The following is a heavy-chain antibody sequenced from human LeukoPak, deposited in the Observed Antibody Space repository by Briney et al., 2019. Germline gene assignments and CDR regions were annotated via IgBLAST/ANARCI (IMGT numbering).Heavy chain of an antibody. CDR1: GFTFSDYA. J-gene: IGHJ4*02. Sequence: GGSLRLSCAASGFTFSDYALGWVRQAPGKGLEWVSVIYSGGSTYYADSVKGRFTISRDNSKNTLYLQMNSLRAEDTVVYYCAKGGSGWYYFDYWGQGTLVTVSS. CDR2: IYSGGST. CDR3: AKGGSGWYYFDY. V-gene: IGHV3-23*03. D-gene: IGHD6-19*01.